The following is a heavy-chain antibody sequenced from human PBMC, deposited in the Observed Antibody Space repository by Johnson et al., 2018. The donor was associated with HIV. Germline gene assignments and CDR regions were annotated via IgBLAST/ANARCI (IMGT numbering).Heavy chain of an antibody. Sequence: QVQLVESGGGVVQPGRSLRLSCAASGFTFSSYAMHWVRQAPGKGLEWVAVVSYDGTNKYYADSVKGRFTISRDNSKNTLYLEMNSLRAEDTAVYYCASGAYDDFWSGLAHAFDIWGQGTMVTVSS. D-gene: IGHD3-3*01. CDR1: GFTFSSYA. V-gene: IGHV3-30*04. CDR3: ASGAYDDFWSGLAHAFDI. J-gene: IGHJ3*02. CDR2: VSYDGTNK.